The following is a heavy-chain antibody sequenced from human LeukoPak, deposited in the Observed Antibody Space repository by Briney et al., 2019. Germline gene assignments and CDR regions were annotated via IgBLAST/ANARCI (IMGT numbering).Heavy chain of an antibody. CDR3: ARLAAMVV. D-gene: IGHD5-18*01. Sequence: PSETLSLTCTVSGGSISSYYWSWIRQPPGKGLEWIGYIYYSGSTNYNPSLKSRVTISVDTSKNQFSLKLSSVTAADTAVYYCARLAAMVVWGQGTLVTVSS. V-gene: IGHV4-59*08. CDR2: IYYSGST. CDR1: GGSISSYY. J-gene: IGHJ4*02.